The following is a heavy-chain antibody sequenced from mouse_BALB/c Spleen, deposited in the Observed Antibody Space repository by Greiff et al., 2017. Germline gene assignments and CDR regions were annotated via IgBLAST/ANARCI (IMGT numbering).Heavy chain of an antibody. V-gene: IGHV2-4-1*01. Sequence: QVQLKQSGPGLVQPSQSLSITCTVSGFSLTSYGVHWVRQSPGKGLEWLGVIWSGGSTDSNAAFISRLSISKDNSKSQVFFKKISLLADDTAVYYCSRSGDAYVYFDYWGQGTTLTVSS. D-gene: IGHD2-2*01. CDR1: GFSLTSYG. CDR2: IWSGGST. CDR3: SRSGDAYVYFDY. J-gene: IGHJ2*01.